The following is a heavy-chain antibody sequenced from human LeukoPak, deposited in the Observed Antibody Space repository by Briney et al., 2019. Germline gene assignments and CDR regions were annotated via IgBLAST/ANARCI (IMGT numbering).Heavy chain of an antibody. Sequence: GETLKISCKGSGYSLTSYWIGWVRQMPGKGLGWMGIVYPGDSDTRYSPSFQGQVTISADKSISTAYLQWSSLKASDAAMYYCARHGGYSGYGDYWGQGTLVTVSS. J-gene: IGHJ4*02. CDR3: ARHGGYSGYGDY. CDR2: VYPGDSDT. D-gene: IGHD5-12*01. V-gene: IGHV5-51*01. CDR1: GYSLTSYW.